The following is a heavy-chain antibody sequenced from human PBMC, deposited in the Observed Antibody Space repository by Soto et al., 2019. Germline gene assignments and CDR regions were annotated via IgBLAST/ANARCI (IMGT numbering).Heavy chain of an antibody. Sequence: GASVKISCKGSGYKFIDYWIGWVRQVPGKGLEWMGIISPGAFDIKYSPSFRGQVTISADKSISTAYLQWSSLTASDTAIYYCPRSSGGEYYDRRLYYFAYWGQGTLVTVS. CDR2: ISPGAFDI. CDR3: PRSSGGEYYDRRLYYFAY. CDR1: GYKFIDYW. V-gene: IGHV5-51*01. J-gene: IGHJ4*02. D-gene: IGHD3-22*01.